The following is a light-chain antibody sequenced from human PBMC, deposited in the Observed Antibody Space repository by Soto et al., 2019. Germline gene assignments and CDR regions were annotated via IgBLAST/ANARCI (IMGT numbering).Light chain of an antibody. Sequence: QAVLTQSPSTSATPGPGVSISCSGGGSNIGTFYVSSYQHVPGTAPRLLIYANNQRPSGVPDRFSGSKSGTSASLAISGLRSEDEAYYYCTAWDDNLSAVVFGGGTKLTVL. CDR1: GSNIGTFY. CDR2: ANN. V-gene: IGLV1-47*02. CDR3: TAWDDNLSAVV. J-gene: IGLJ2*01.